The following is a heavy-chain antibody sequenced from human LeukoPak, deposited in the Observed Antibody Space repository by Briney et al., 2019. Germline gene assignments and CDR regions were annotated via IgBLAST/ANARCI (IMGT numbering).Heavy chain of an antibody. J-gene: IGHJ4*02. CDR3: ARDIMGYSSSSGYFDY. CDR2: ISYDGSNK. CDR1: GFTFSIYA. D-gene: IGHD6-6*01. V-gene: IGHV3-30*04. Sequence: PGRSLRLSCAASGFTFSIYAMHWVRQAPGKGLEWVAVISYDGSNKYYADSVKGRFTISRDNSKNTLYLQMNSLRAEDTAVYYCARDIMGYSSSSGYFDYWGQGTLVTVSS.